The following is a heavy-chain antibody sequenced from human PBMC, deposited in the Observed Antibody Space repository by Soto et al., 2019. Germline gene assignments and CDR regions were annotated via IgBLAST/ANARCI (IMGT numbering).Heavy chain of an antibody. J-gene: IGHJ4*02. CDR2: IVVGSGNT. D-gene: IGHD1-26*01. CDR1: GFTFTSSA. Sequence: GASVKVSCKASGFTFTSSAVQWVRQARGQRLEWIGWIVVGSGNTNYAQKFQERVTITRDMSTSTAYMELSSLRSEDTAVYYCAEDNPVIVGATRYYFDYWGQGTLVTVSS. CDR3: AEDNPVIVGATRYYFDY. V-gene: IGHV1-58*01.